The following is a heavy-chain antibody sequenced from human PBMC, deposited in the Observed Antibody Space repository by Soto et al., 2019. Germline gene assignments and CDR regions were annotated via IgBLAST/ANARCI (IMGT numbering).Heavy chain of an antibody. CDR1: GGSISSYY. J-gene: IGHJ6*02. CDR2: IYTSGST. Sequence: SETLSLTCTVSGGSISSYYWSWIRQPAGKGLEWIGRIYTSGSTNYNPSLKSRVTMSVDTSKNQFSLKLSSVTAADTAVYYCARDGLGVVVPAAHSTRYYYYGMDVWGQGTTVT. V-gene: IGHV4-4*07. CDR3: ARDGLGVVVPAAHSTRYYYYGMDV. D-gene: IGHD2-2*01.